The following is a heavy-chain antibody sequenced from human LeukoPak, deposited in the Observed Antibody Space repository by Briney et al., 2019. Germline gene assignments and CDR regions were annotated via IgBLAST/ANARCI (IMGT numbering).Heavy chain of an antibody. Sequence: APVKVSCKASGYTFTSYDINWVRQATGQGLEWMGWMNPNSGNTGYAQKFQGRVTMTRNTSISTAYMELSSLRSEDTAVYYCARGRRWLSQLPRNWFDPWGQGTLVTVSS. V-gene: IGHV1-8*01. CDR2: MNPNSGNT. CDR3: ARGRRWLSQLPRNWFDP. J-gene: IGHJ5*02. D-gene: IGHD2-2*01. CDR1: GYTFTSYD.